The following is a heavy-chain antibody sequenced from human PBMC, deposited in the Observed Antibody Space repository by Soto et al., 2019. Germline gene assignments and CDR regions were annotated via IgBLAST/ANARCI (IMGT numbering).Heavy chain of an antibody. CDR2: IRSKAYGGTT. Sequence: GGPLRLSCTASGFTFGDYSMSWFRQAPGKGLEWVGFIRSKAYGGTTEYAASVKGRFTISRDDSKSIAYLQMNSLKTEDTAVYYCTRDYYYGSGSYYSKYYYYYYGMDVWGQGTTVTVSS. CDR3: TRDYYYGSGSYYSKYYYYYYGMDV. CDR1: GFTFGDYS. D-gene: IGHD3-10*01. V-gene: IGHV3-49*03. J-gene: IGHJ6*02.